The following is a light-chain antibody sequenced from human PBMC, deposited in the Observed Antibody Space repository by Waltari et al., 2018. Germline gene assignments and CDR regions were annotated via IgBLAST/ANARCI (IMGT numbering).Light chain of an antibody. Sequence: DLVMTQSPDSLSVSLGERATIDCKSRQNVLFSVNNKNYLAWDQQKSGQPPKLLFYWASTRESGVPDRFSASGSGTSFTLTISSLRAEDVAVYYGQQYYSTPATFGQGTKVEIK. J-gene: IGKJ1*01. CDR2: WAS. CDR3: QQYYSTPAT. CDR1: QNVLFSVNNKNY. V-gene: IGKV4-1*01.